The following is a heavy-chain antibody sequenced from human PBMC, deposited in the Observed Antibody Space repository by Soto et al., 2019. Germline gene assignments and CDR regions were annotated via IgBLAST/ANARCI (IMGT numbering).Heavy chain of an antibody. D-gene: IGHD1-26*01. J-gene: IGHJ5*02. V-gene: IGHV3-53*01. CDR1: GFSVSSNY. CDR3: ARHRHPRGTVGATSPLDP. CDR2: HYSGGST. Sequence: ETLSLSCAISGFSVSSNYLSWVRQAPGKGLEWVSVHYSGGSTYYSDSVQGRFTISRDKSNNTLYLQMRRVRAEDTAVYFCARHRHPRGTVGATSPLDPWGQGTQVTVSS.